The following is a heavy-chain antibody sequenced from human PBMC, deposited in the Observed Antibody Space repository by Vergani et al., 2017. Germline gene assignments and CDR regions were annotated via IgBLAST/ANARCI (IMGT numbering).Heavy chain of an antibody. Sequence: QVQLVQSGAEVKKPGASVKVSCKASGYTFTSYYMHWVRQAPGQGLEWMGIINPSGGSTSYAQKFQGRVTMTRDTSTSTVYMELSSLRSEDTAVYYCARIGYSGYDRPGMGAFDIWGQGTMVTVSS. D-gene: IGHD5-12*01. V-gene: IGHV1-46*01. CDR1: GYTFTSYY. CDR3: ARIGYSGYDRPGMGAFDI. CDR2: INPSGGST. J-gene: IGHJ3*02.